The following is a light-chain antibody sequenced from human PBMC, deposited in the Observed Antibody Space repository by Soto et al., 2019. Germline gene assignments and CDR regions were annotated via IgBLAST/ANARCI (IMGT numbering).Light chain of an antibody. CDR3: CSYAGSYTWV. CDR2: DVT. Sequence: QSVLTQPASVSGSPGQSITISCTGTSSDVGSYNYVSWYQQHPGKAPKLIIYDVTERPSGVPDRFSGSKSGNTASLTISGLQAEDEADYYCCSYAGSYTWVFGGGTQLTVL. J-gene: IGLJ3*02. V-gene: IGLV2-11*01. CDR1: SSDVGSYNY.